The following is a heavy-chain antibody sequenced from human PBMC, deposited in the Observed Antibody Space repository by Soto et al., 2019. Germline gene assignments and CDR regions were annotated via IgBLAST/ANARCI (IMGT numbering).Heavy chain of an antibody. J-gene: IGHJ5*02. CDR3: VRHHVGDYDFWSGYPREWFDP. D-gene: IGHD3-3*01. Sequence: SETLSLTCTVSGGSISSYYWSWIRQPPGKGLEWIGYIYYSGSTNYNPSLKSRVTISVDTSKNQFSLKLSSVTAADTAVYYCVRHHVGDYDFWSGYPREWFDPWGQGTLVTVSS. V-gene: IGHV4-59*08. CDR2: IYYSGST. CDR1: GGSISSYY.